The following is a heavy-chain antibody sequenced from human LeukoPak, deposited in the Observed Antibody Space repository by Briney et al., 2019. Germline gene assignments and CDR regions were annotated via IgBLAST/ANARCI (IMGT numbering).Heavy chain of an antibody. CDR1: GYTFTSYG. D-gene: IGHD3-22*01. CDR3: ARDLWAYYYDSSGYFPFDY. CDR2: ISAYNGNT. J-gene: IGHJ4*02. Sequence: GASVKVSCKASGYTFTSYGISWVRQAPGQGLEWMGWISAYNGNTNYAQKLQGRGTMTTDTSTSTAYMELRSLRSDDTAVYYCARDLWAYYYDSSGYFPFDYWGQGTLVTVSS. V-gene: IGHV1-18*01.